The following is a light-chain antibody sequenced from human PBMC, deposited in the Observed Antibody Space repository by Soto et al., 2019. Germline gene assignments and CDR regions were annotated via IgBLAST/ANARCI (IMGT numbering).Light chain of an antibody. CDR1: QTIDNT. J-gene: IGKJ2*01. V-gene: IGKV3-15*01. CDR2: DAS. CDR3: QHYNYWPYT. Sequence: EIVMTQSQATLSLSPGARATLSCRASQTIDNTLAWYQRKPGQAPRLLIYDASTRATGVPARFSGSGSGTDFTLTISSLQSEDFAVYYCQHYNYWPYTFGQGTKVDIK.